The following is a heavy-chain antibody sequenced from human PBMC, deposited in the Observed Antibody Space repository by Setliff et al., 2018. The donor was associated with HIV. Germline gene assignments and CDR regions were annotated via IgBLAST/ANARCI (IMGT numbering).Heavy chain of an antibody. D-gene: IGHD3-22*01. V-gene: IGHV1-18*01. J-gene: IGHJ5*02. CDR1: GGTFSNYG. CDR2: ISPSNGYT. Sequence: GASVKVSCKTSGGTFSNYGISWVRQAPGQGLEWMGWISPSNGYTDYAQKFRDRVTLTTDTSTSTAYMELRSLRSDDTAVYYCARTYYYDSSGYRRPNWFDPWGQGTLVTVSS. CDR3: ARTYYYDSSGYRRPNWFDP.